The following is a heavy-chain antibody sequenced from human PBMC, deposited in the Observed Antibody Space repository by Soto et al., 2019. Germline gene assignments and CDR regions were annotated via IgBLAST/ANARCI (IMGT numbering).Heavy chain of an antibody. V-gene: IGHV3-23*01. CDR2: ISGSGGST. CDR1: GFTFSSYA. J-gene: IGHJ4*02. D-gene: IGHD3-22*01. Sequence: HPGGSLRLSCAASGFTFSSYAMSWVRQAPGKGLEWVSAISGSGGSTYYADSVKGRFTISRDNSKNTLYLQMNSLRAEDTAVYYCANLQAPYYYDSSGPGRDFDYWGQGTLVTVSS. CDR3: ANLQAPYYYDSSGPGRDFDY.